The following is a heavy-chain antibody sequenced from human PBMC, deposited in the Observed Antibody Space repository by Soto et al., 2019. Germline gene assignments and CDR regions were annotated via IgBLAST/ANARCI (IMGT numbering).Heavy chain of an antibody. V-gene: IGHV3-23*01. CDR3: ARHPVRRQLWCDY. Sequence: EVQLLESGGGLVQPGGSLRLSCAASGFTFSSYAMSWVRQAPGKGLELVSAISGSGSSTYYADSVKGRFTISRDNSKNTLYLQMNSLRAEDTAVYYCARHPVRRQLWCDYWGQGPLVTVSS. D-gene: IGHD5-18*01. CDR2: ISGSGSST. J-gene: IGHJ4*02. CDR1: GFTFSSYA.